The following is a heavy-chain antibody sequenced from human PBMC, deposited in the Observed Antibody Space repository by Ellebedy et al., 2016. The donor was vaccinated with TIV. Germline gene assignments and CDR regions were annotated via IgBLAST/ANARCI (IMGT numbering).Heavy chain of an antibody. J-gene: IGHJ4*02. CDR3: SNGRSASGELTHDY. CDR1: GFTFSTYA. CDR2: ISNSGSTT. V-gene: IGHV3-23*01. D-gene: IGHD3-10*01. Sequence: GESLKISXAASGFTFSTYAMSWVRQAPGKGLEWVSAISNSGSTTYYADSVKGRFTVYRDNSRNILYLQLNSPRAEDTAVYYCSNGRSASGELTHDYWGQGTLVTVSS.